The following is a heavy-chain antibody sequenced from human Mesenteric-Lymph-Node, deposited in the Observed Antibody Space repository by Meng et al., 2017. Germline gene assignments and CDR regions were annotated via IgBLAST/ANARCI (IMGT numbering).Heavy chain of an antibody. D-gene: IGHD3-22*01. CDR2: INPSGGST. V-gene: IGHV1-46*01. Sequence: ASVKVSCKASGYTFTGYYMHWVRQAPGQGLEWMGIINPSGGSTSYAQKFQGRVTMTRDTSTSTVYMELSSLRSEDTAVYYCAGMYYYDSSGYYYPYYYYGMDVWGQGTTVTVSS. CDR3: AGMYYYDSSGYYYPYYYYGMDV. J-gene: IGHJ6*02. CDR1: GYTFTGYY.